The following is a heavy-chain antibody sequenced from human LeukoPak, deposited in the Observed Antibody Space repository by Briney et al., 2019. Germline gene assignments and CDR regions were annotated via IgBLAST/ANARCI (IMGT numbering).Heavy chain of an antibody. V-gene: IGHV3-7*01. CDR3: ARDHQGAYYIH. D-gene: IGHD3-22*01. CDR2: INRDGSAK. Sequence: PGGSLRLSCAASGFTFSNYWMTWVRQAPGKGLEWVSNINRDGSAKYYVDSVKGRFTISRDNPKNSLYLQMNSLRAEDSAVYYCARDHQGAYYIHWGQGTLVTVSS. J-gene: IGHJ4*02. CDR1: GFTFSNYW.